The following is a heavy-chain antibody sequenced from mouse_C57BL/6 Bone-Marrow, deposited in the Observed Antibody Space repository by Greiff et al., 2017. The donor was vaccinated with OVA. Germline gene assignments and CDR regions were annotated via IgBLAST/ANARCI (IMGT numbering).Heavy chain of an antibody. Sequence: DVMLVESGEGLVKPGGSLKLSCAASGFTFSSYAMSWVRQTPEKRLEWVAYISSGGDYIYYADTVKGRFTITRDNARNTLYLQMSSLKSEDTAMYYCTSERDYDGYYRYFDVWGTGTTVTVSS. V-gene: IGHV5-9-1*02. D-gene: IGHD2-3*01. J-gene: IGHJ1*03. CDR1: GFTFSSYA. CDR3: TSERDYDGYYRYFDV. CDR2: ISSGGDYI.